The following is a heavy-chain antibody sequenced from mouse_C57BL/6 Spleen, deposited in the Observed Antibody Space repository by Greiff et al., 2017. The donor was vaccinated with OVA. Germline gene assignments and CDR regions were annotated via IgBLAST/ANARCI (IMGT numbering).Heavy chain of an antibody. CDR3: ARGRDLYAMDY. CDR1: GYAFSSYW. Sequence: VKLMESGAELVKPGASVKISCKASGYAFSSYWMNWVKQRPGKGLEWIGQIYPGDGDTNYNGKFKGKATLTADKSSSTAYMQLSSLTSEDSAVYFCARGRDLYAMDYWGQGTSVTVSS. V-gene: IGHV1-80*01. J-gene: IGHJ4*01. CDR2: IYPGDGDT. D-gene: IGHD3-3*01.